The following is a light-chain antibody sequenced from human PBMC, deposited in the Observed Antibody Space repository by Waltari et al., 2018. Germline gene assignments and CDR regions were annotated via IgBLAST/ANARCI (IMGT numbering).Light chain of an antibody. CDR2: VNSDGSH. CDR1: SGHSSYA. Sequence: QVVLTQSPSASASLGASVKLTCTLSSGHSSYAIAWHQQQPEKGPRYLMKVNSDGSHNKGDGIPERFAGSSSGAERYLTISGLQSEDEADYYWQTWGTGPRVFGGGTKLTVL. J-gene: IGLJ2*01. V-gene: IGLV4-69*01. CDR3: QTWGTGPRV.